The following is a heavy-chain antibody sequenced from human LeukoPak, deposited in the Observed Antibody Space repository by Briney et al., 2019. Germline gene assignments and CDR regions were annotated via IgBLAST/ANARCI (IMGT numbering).Heavy chain of an antibody. J-gene: IGHJ6*03. CDR1: GGSISSYY. V-gene: IGHV4-59*01. CDR2: IYYSGST. D-gene: IGHD2-2*01. CDR3: ARVGLGVVPAAHMDV. Sequence: SETLSLTCTVSGGSISSYYWSWIRQPPGKGLEWIGYIYYSGSTNYNPSLKSRVTISVDTSKNQFSLKLSSVTAADTAVYYCARVGLGVVPAAHMDVWGKGTVVTVSS.